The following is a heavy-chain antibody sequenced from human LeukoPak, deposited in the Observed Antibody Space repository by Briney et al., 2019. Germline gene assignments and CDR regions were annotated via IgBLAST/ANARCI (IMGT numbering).Heavy chain of an antibody. V-gene: IGHV4-4*07. CDR1: GGSISSYY. CDR3: ARLRVRGVIITEDY. D-gene: IGHD3-10*01. CDR2: IYTSGST. Sequence: PSETLSLTCTVSGGSISSYYWSWIRQPAGKGLEWIGRIYTSGSTNYNPSLKSRVTMSVDTSKNQFSLKLSSVTAADTAVYYCARLRVRGVIITEDYWGQGTLDTVSS. J-gene: IGHJ4*02.